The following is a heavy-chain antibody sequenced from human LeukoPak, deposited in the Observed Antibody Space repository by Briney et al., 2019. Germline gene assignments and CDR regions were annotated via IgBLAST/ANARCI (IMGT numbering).Heavy chain of an antibody. Sequence: ASVKVSCKASGYTFTSYGISWVRQAPGQGLEWMGWISAYNGNTNYAQKLQGRVTMTTDTSTSTAYMELRSLRSDDTAVYYCARAPPRQENYYYYGMDVWGQGTTVTVSS. CDR2: ISAYNGNT. CDR3: ARAPPRQENYYYYGMDV. CDR1: GYTFTSYG. J-gene: IGHJ6*02. V-gene: IGHV1-18*01.